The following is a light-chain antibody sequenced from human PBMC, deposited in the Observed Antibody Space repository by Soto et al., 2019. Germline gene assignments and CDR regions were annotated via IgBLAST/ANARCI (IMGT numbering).Light chain of an antibody. J-gene: IGLJ2*01. CDR3: SSYTSSSTRRVV. CDR1: SSDVGGYNY. V-gene: IGLV2-14*01. CDR2: EVS. Sequence: QSALTQPASVSGSPGQSITISCTGTSSDVGGYNYVSWYQQHPGKAPKLMIYEVSNQPSGVSNRFSGSKSGNTASLTISGLQAEDEADYYCSSYTSSSTRRVVFGGGTKLAVL.